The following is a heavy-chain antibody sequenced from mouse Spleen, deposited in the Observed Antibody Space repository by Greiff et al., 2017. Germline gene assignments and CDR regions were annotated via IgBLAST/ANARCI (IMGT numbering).Heavy chain of an antibody. CDR1: GYSITSGYY. D-gene: IGHD1-1*01. CDR3: ARHYYDGSPYYAMDY. Sequence: VQLQQSGPGLVKPSQSLSLTCSVTGYSITSGYYWYWIRQFPGNKLEWMGYISYDGSNNYNPSLKNRISITRDTSKNQFFLKLNSVTTEDTATYYCARHYYDGSPYYAMDYWGQGTSVTVSS. V-gene: IGHV3-6*01. J-gene: IGHJ4*01. CDR2: ISYDGSN.